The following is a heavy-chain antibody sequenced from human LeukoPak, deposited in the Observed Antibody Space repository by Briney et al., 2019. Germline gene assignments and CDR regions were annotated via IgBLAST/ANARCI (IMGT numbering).Heavy chain of an antibody. CDR1: GYTFTSYA. CDR2: INAGNGNT. CDR3: ARGVLGRRGDAFDI. D-gene: IGHD1-1*01. V-gene: IGHV1-3*01. Sequence: ASVKVSCKASGYTFTSYAMHWVRQAPGQRLEWMGWINAGNGNTKYSQKFQGRVTITRDTSASTAYMELSSLRSEDTAVYYCARGVLGRRGDAFDIWGQGTMVTVSS. J-gene: IGHJ3*02.